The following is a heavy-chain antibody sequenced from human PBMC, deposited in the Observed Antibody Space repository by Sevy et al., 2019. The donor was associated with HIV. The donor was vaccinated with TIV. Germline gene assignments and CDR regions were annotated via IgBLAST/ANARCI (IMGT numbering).Heavy chain of an antibody. D-gene: IGHD2-15*01. CDR3: ARDPDGLPRWYFDY. CDR2: ISYDGSNK. CDR1: GFTFRSYA. Sequence: GGSLRLSCAVSGFTFRSYAMHWVRQAPGKGLEWVAVISYDGSNKYYADSVKGRFTISRDNSRYTLYLQMNSLRAEDTAVYYCARDPDGLPRWYFDYWGQGTLVTVSS. V-gene: IGHV3-30-3*01. J-gene: IGHJ4*02.